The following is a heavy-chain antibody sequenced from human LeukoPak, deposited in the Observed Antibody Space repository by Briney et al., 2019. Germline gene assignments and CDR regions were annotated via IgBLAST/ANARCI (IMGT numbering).Heavy chain of an antibody. Sequence: GGSLRLSCVASGFAFISYGMTWVRQAPGKGLEWVSGISGSGGRTYYADSVKGRFTISRDSSKNTLYLQMNSLRAEDTAVYYSAKGFYGSGSDWGQGTLVTVSS. CDR1: GFAFISYG. J-gene: IGHJ4*02. D-gene: IGHD3-10*01. V-gene: IGHV3-23*01. CDR3: AKGFYGSGSD. CDR2: ISGSGGRT.